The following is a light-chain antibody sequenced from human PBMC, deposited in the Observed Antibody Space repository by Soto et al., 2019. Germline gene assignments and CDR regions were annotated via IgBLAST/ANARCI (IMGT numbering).Light chain of an antibody. CDR3: RSYSSGSTLYV. CDR1: NSDVGSYNY. V-gene: IGLV2-14*01. Sequence: QSALTQPASVSGSPGQSLTISCTGTNSDVGSYNYVSWYQQHPGKAPKLMIYEVSSRPSGVSSRFSGSKSGDTASLTISGLQEEDEADYYCRSYSSGSTLYVFGTGTKLTVL. CDR2: EVS. J-gene: IGLJ1*01.